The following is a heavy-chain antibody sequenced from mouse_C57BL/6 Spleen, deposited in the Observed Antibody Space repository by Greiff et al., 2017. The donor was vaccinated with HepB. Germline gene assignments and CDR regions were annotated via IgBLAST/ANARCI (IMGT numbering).Heavy chain of an antibody. D-gene: IGHD1-1*01. CDR2: IDPENGDT. CDR1: GFNIKDDY. CDR3: TTQDYYGSSYEGWYFDV. V-gene: IGHV14-4*01. Sequence: EVQLQQSGAELVRPGASVKLSCTASGFNIKDDYMHWVKQRPEQGLEWIGWIDPENGDTEYASKFQGKATIPAETSTNTAYLQLSSLTSEYTAVYYCTTQDYYGSSYEGWYFDVWGTGTTVTVSS. J-gene: IGHJ1*03.